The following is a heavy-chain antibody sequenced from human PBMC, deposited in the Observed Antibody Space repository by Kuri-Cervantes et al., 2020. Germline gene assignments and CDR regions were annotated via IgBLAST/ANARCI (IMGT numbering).Heavy chain of an antibody. D-gene: IGHD2/OR15-2a*01. CDR2: IYWTGST. CDR1: GGSISGSNYY. Sequence: SETLSLTCTVSGGSISGSNYYWGWIRQPPGKGLEWIGSIYWTGSTYISPSLKGRLTMSVDTSKNQFSLKLNSVTAADTAVYYCASFYYWGRGTLVTVSS. V-gene: IGHV4-39*01. J-gene: IGHJ4*02. CDR3: ASFYY.